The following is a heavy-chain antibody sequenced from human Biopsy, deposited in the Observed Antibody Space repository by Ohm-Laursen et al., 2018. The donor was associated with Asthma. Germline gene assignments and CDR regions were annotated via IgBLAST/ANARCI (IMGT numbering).Heavy chain of an antibody. CDR2: ISPVFGST. Sequence: ESSVKVSCKASGGTFGNYAISWVRQAPGLGLEWMGGISPVFGSTNIAQKFQGRVAISADIFTKTAYLEVSSLRSDDTAVYYCASPSSSREIVYYYYNMDIWGQGTTVTV. D-gene: IGHD6-13*01. V-gene: IGHV1-69*06. CDR3: ASPSSSREIVYYYYNMDI. CDR1: GGTFGNYA. J-gene: IGHJ6*02.